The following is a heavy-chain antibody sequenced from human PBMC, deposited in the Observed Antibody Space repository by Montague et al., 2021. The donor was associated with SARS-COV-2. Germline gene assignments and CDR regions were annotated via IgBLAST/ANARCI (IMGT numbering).Heavy chain of an antibody. CDR2: IYYSGST. D-gene: IGHD2-2*01. Sequence: SETRSLTCTVSGGSISSSSYYWGWIRQPPGKGLEWIGSIYYSGSTYYNPSLKSRVTISVDTSKNQFSLKLSSVTAADTAVYYCARLLLYCSSTSCYEARFDPWGQGTLVTVSS. CDR1: GGSISSSSYY. V-gene: IGHV4-39*01. J-gene: IGHJ5*02. CDR3: ARLLLYCSSTSCYEARFDP.